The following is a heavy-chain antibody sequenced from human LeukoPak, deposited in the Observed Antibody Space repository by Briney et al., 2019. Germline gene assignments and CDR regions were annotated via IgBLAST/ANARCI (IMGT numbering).Heavy chain of an antibody. CDR3: ARAGKAVAALAL. CDR1: GGSISSGGYS. D-gene: IGHD6-19*01. Sequence: SETLSLTCAVSGGSISSGGYSWSWIRQPPGKGLEWIGYIYHSGSTYYNPSLKSRVTISVDRSKNQFSLKLSSVTAADTAVYYCARAGKAVAALALWGQGTLVTVSS. V-gene: IGHV4-30-2*01. CDR2: IYHSGST. J-gene: IGHJ4*02.